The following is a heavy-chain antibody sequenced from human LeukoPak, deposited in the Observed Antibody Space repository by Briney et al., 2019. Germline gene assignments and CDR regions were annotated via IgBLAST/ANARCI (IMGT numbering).Heavy chain of an antibody. CDR1: GFTFSSCS. Sequence: GGSLRLSCAASGFTFSSCSMNWVRQAPGKGLEWLSSISSGGMWIYYADSLKGRFTISRDNAKNSLYLQMKSLRVEDTGVYYCARDAGGRTQREGWFDPWGQGTLVTVSS. CDR2: ISSGGMWI. CDR3: ARDAGGRTQREGWFDP. V-gene: IGHV3-21*01. D-gene: IGHD1-26*01. J-gene: IGHJ5*02.